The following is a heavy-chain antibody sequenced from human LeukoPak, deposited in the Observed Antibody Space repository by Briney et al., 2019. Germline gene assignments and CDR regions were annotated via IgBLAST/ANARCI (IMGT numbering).Heavy chain of an antibody. CDR2: ISGSGGST. V-gene: IGHV3-23*01. Sequence: PGGSLRLSCAASGFTFSSYAMSWVRQAPGKGLEWVSAISGSGGSTYYADSVKGRFTISRDNSKNTLYLQMNSLRAEDTAVYYCAKRGLEMVTILAEFDYWGQGTLVTVSS. CDR3: AKRGLEMVTILAEFDY. J-gene: IGHJ4*02. CDR1: GFTFSSYA. D-gene: IGHD5-24*01.